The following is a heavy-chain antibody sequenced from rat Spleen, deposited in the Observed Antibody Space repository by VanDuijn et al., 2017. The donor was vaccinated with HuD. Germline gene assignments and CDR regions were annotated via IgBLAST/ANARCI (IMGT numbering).Heavy chain of an antibody. D-gene: IGHD1-11*01. J-gene: IGHJ4*01. CDR3: ARAPLRYVMDA. Sequence: QVQLKESGPGLVQPSQTLSLTCTVSGFSLNRYHVSWVRQPPGKGLEWMGVMWSGGSTDYNSALKSRLSISRDTSKNQVFLKMNSLQSEDTTTYYCARAPLRYVMDAWGQGASVTVSS. CDR2: MWSGGST. CDR1: GFSLNRYH. V-gene: IGHV2-43*01.